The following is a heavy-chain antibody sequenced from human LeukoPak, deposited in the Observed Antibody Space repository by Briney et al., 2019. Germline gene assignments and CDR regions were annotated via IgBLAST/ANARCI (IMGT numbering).Heavy chain of an antibody. CDR3: ARAIAVGAFDY. J-gene: IGHJ4*02. V-gene: IGHV1-2*02. D-gene: IGHD6-19*01. CDR1: GYTFTGYY. Sequence: ASVKVSCKAAGYTFTGYYMHWVRQAPGQGLEWMGWINPNSGDTNYAQKFQGRVTMTRDTSISTAYMELSRLRSEDTAVYYCARAIAVGAFDYWGQGTLVTVSS. CDR2: INPNSGDT.